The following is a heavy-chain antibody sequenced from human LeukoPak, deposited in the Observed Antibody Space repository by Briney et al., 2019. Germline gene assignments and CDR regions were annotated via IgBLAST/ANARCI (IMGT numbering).Heavy chain of an antibody. D-gene: IGHD3-10*01. J-gene: IGHJ6*03. CDR1: GGSISSSSYY. V-gene: IGHV4-39*01. CDR2: INHSGST. CDR3: ARHRRSGRGNYYGSGSTLGYYYMDV. Sequence: PSETLSLTCTVSGGSISSSSYYWGWIRQPPGKGLEWIGEINHSGSTNYNPSLRSRVTISVDTSKNQFSLKLSSVTAADTAVYYCARHRRSGRGNYYGSGSTLGYYYMDVWGKGTTVTISS.